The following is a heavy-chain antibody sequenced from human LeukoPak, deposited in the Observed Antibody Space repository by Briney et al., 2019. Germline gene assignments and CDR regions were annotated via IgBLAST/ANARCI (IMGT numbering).Heavy chain of an antibody. CDR3: ARQETVLVQGRFAFDI. V-gene: IGHV4-34*01. Sequence: SETLSLTCAVFGGSLSGSHLSWIRQLPGKGLEWIGEINESGNTNYNPSLKSRVTMSVDPSKNQFSLKLHSVTAADTAVYYCARQETVLVQGRFAFDIWGQGTMVTVSS. CDR2: INESGNT. CDR1: GGSLSGSH. J-gene: IGHJ3*02. D-gene: IGHD3-10*01.